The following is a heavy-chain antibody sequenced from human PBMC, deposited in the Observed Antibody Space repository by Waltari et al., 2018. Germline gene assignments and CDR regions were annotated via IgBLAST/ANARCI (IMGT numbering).Heavy chain of an antibody. CDR2: FDPEDGET. CDR3: ATPLAAASPSDHYYYYGLDV. CDR1: GYSLTDLS. Sequence: QVQLVQSGAEVRKPGASVKISCKVSGYSLTDLSIHWVRQTPGKGLEWMGGFDPEDGETFYARECQGRVTVSEDTSADTAYMILSNLRSEDTALYYCATPLAAASPSDHYYYYGLDVWGQGTTVTVSS. D-gene: IGHD2-15*01. J-gene: IGHJ6*02. V-gene: IGHV1-24*01.